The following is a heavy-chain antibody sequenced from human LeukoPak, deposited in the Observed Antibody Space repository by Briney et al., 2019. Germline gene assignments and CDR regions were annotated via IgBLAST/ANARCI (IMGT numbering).Heavy chain of an antibody. CDR2: INSDGINT. CDR1: GLTFSNYW. J-gene: IGHJ5*02. D-gene: IGHD3-22*01. Sequence: GGSLRLSCAASGLTFSNYWMHWVRQAPGKGLVWVSRINSDGINTSYADSVKGRFTISRDNAKNTLNLQMNSLRAEDTAVYYCARDLGQYYDTSDNWFDPWGQGTLVAVSS. V-gene: IGHV3-74*01. CDR3: ARDLGQYYDTSDNWFDP.